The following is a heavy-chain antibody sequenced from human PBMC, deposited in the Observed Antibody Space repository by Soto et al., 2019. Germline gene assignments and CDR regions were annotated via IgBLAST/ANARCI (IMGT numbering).Heavy chain of an antibody. Sequence: EVQLVESGGGLVQPGGSLRLSCTASGFAVRHNYMTWVRQAPGKGLEWVSLIYSGGDTAYADSVKGRFTIARHTSQNTLYLQMNSLRAEYTAVYYCARKTDAVPAGGDVWGKGTALTVSS. J-gene: IGHJ6*04. D-gene: IGHD2-21*02. V-gene: IGHV3-53*04. CDR3: ARKTDAVPAGGDV. CDR1: GFAVRHNY. CDR2: IYSGGDT.